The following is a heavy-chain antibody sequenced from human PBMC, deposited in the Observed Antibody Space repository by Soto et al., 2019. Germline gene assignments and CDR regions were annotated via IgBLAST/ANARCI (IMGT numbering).Heavy chain of an antibody. CDR1: GFIFSSYW. CDR2: MNEDGSER. D-gene: IGHD3-10*01. V-gene: IGHV3-7*04. J-gene: IGHJ4*02. Sequence: EVQLVESGGGLVQPGGSLRLSCSASGFIFSSYWMSWLRQAPGKGLEWVASMNEDGSERYYVDSVKGRFTISRDNAKNSVYLQMNSLRAEDTAGYYGARATGADKEDYWGQGTLVTVSS. CDR3: ARATGADKEDY.